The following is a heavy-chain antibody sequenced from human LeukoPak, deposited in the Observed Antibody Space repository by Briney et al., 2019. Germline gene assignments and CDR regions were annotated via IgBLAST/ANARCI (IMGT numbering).Heavy chain of an antibody. Sequence: ASVKVSCKASGFPFTSYAIHWVRQAPGQRLEWMGWVNADNSNTKYSQEFQGRVTITRNTSISTAYMELSSLRSADTAVYYCARVCGGDCYHYDAFDIWGQGTMVTVSS. CDR2: VNADNSNT. V-gene: IGHV1-3*03. CDR1: GFPFTSYA. J-gene: IGHJ3*02. CDR3: ARVCGGDCYHYDAFDI. D-gene: IGHD2-21*02.